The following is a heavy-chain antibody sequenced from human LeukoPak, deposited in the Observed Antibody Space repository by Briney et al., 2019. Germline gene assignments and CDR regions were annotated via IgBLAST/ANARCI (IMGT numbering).Heavy chain of an antibody. Sequence: PGESLRLSCVASGFTFSNYWMHWVRQDPLKGLVWVSRINTDGSTTTYRDSVKGRFTISRDNAKNTLYLQMNSLRVEDTAVYYCVTNPIVVVTSVNYWGQGTLVTVSS. CDR1: GFTFSNYW. V-gene: IGHV3-74*01. J-gene: IGHJ4*01. D-gene: IGHD2-21*02. CDR2: INTDGSTT. CDR3: VTNPIVVVTSVNY.